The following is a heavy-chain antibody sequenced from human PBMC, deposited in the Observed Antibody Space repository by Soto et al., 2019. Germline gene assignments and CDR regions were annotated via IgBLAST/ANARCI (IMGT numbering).Heavy chain of an antibody. CDR3: ARDGGSLNY. CDR1: GFTFSVSA. CDR2: INGGSTSV. J-gene: IGHJ4*02. D-gene: IGHD2-15*01. Sequence: DVQLVESGGGLVKPGGSLRLSCEASGFTFSVSAMNWVRQAPGKGLEWVSSINGGSTSVHYADSVKGRFTISRDNANNSLSLQLNNLTVEDTAVYYCARDGGSLNYWGQGTLVSVSS. V-gene: IGHV3-21*02.